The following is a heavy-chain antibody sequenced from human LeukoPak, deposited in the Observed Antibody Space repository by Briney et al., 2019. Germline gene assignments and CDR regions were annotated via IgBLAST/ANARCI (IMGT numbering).Heavy chain of an antibody. D-gene: IGHD4-17*01. CDR3: ARGVDGDPGAFDI. V-gene: IGHV4-61*01. CDR2: IYYSGST. J-gene: IGHJ3*02. Sequence: SETLSLTCTVSGGSVSSGSYYWSWIRQPPGKGLEWIGYIYYSGSTNYNPSLKSRVTISVDTSKNQFSLKLSSVTAADTAVHYCARGVDGDPGAFDIWGQGTMVTVSS. CDR1: GGSVSSGSYY.